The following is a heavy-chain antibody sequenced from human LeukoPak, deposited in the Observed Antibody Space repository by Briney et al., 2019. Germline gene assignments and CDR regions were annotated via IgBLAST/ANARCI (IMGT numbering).Heavy chain of an antibody. CDR2: MNPNSGNT. V-gene: IGHV1-8*01. D-gene: IGHD3-10*01. J-gene: IGHJ4*02. CDR1: GYTFTSYD. CDR3: ARGAGCYDNLLGRN. Sequence: ASVKVSCKASGYTFTSYDINWVRQATGQGLEWMGWMNPNSGNTGYAQKFQGRVTMTRNTSISTAYMELSSLRSEDTAVYYCARGAGCYDNLLGRNWGQGTLVTVSS.